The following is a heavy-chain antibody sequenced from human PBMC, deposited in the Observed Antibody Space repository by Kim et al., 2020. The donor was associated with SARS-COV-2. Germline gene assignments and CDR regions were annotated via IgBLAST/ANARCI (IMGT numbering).Heavy chain of an antibody. V-gene: IGHV4-59*13. J-gene: IGHJ2*01. Sequence: SETLSLTCTVSGGSISSYYWSWIRQPPGKGLEWIGYIYDSGSTNYNPSLKSRVTISVDTSKNQFSLKLSSVTAADTAVYYCARYQVANLWYFDLWGRGTLVTGSS. CDR1: GGSISSYY. CDR2: IYDSGST. CDR3: ARYQVANLWYFDL. D-gene: IGHD2-15*01.